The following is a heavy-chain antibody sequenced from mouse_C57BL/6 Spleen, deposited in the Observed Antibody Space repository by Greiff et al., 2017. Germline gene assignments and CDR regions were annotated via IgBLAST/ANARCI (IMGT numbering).Heavy chain of an antibody. J-gene: IGHJ2*01. CDR1: GYTFTSYW. D-gene: IGHD1-1*01. CDR3: ARSSYYGRRYYFDY. Sequence: VQLQQPGAELVRPGSSVKLSCKASGYTFTSYWMHWVKQRPIQGLEWIGNIDPSDSETHYNQKFKDKDTLTVDKSSSTAYMQLSSLTSEDSAVYYCARSSYYGRRYYFDYWGQGTTLTVSS. V-gene: IGHV1-52*01. CDR2: IDPSDSET.